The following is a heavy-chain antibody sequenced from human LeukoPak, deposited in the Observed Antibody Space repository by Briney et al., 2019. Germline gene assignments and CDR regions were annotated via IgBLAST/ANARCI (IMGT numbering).Heavy chain of an antibody. CDR3: ARDMDGSGGYSIDY. Sequence: GGSLRLSCAASGFTFSSYGMHWVRQAPGKGLEWVAVIWYDGSNKYYADSVKGRFTISRDNSKNTLYLQMNSLRAEDTAVYYCARDMDGSGGYSIDYWGQGTLVTVSS. V-gene: IGHV3-33*01. CDR1: GFTFSSYG. D-gene: IGHD3-10*01. J-gene: IGHJ4*02. CDR2: IWYDGSNK.